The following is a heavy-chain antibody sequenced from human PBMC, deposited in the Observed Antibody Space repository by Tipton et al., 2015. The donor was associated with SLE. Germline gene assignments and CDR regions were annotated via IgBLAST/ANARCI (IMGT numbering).Heavy chain of an antibody. Sequence: TLSLTCSVSGASITSAGYYWSWMRHHPGKGLEWIGNIYFSGTTYYNPSLRSRVSISVDTSQDQFSLNLASVTAADTGVYYCARRVDWQYSFPSWGPEALFTVS. J-gene: IGHJ4*02. CDR1: GASITSAGYY. D-gene: IGHD3/OR15-3a*01. CDR2: IYFSGTT. V-gene: IGHV4-31*03. CDR3: ARRVDWQYSFPS.